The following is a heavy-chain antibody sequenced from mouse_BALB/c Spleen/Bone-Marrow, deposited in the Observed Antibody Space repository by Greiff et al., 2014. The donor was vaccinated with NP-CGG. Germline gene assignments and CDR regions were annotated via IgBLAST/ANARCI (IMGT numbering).Heavy chain of an antibody. CDR3: VRSGSSSGYFDY. CDR2: ISSGSSTI. Sequence: EVQLVESGGGLVQPGGSRKLSCAASGFTFSSFGMHWVRQAPEKGLEWVAYISSGSSTIYYGDTVMGRFTISRDNPENTLFLQMTSLRSEDTATYYCVRSGSSSGYFDYWGQGTTLTVSS. D-gene: IGHD1-1*01. J-gene: IGHJ2*01. CDR1: GFTFSSFG. V-gene: IGHV5-17*02.